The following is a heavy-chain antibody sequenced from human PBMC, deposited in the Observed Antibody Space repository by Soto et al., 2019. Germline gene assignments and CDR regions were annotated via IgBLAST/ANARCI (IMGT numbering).Heavy chain of an antibody. CDR2: FDPEDGET. V-gene: IGHV1-24*01. CDR1: GYTLTELS. J-gene: IGHJ4*02. Sequence: QVQLVQSGAEVKKPGASVKVSCKVSGYTLTELSMHWVRQAPGKGLEWMGGFDPEDGETIYAQKFQGRVTMTEDTSSDXXYMELSSLRSEDTAVYYCATGITYYYGSGSPHFDYWGQGTLVTVSS. D-gene: IGHD3-10*01. CDR3: ATGITYYYGSGSPHFDY.